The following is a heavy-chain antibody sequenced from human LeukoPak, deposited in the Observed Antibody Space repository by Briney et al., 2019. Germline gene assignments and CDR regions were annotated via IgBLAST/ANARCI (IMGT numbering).Heavy chain of an antibody. D-gene: IGHD1-26*01. CDR1: GGSVGSGSYY. Sequence: SETLSLTCTVSGGSVGSGSYYWSWIRQPPGKGLEWIGYIYYSGSTNYNPSLKSRVTISVDTSKNQFSLKLSSVTAADTAVYYCARDTTYSGSDYWGQGTLVTVSS. V-gene: IGHV4-61*01. CDR3: ARDTTYSGSDY. CDR2: IYYSGST. J-gene: IGHJ4*02.